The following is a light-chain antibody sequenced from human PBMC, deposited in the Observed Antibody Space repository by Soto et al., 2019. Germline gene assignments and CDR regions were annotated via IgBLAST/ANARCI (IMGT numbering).Light chain of an antibody. J-gene: IGKJ1*01. Sequence: EIVLTQSPGTPSLSPGERATLSCRASQSVGSTFLAWYQQKPGQAPRLLIYGVSTRATGIPDRFSGSWSGTDFTLSISRLEPEDFAVYYCGQFVSSPPRTFGQGTKVEIK. CDR3: GQFVSSPPRT. V-gene: IGKV3-20*01. CDR1: QSVGSTF. CDR2: GVS.